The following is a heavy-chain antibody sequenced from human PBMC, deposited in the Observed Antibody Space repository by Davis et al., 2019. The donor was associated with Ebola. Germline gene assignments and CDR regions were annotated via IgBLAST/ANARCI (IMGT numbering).Heavy chain of an antibody. D-gene: IGHD5-18*01. CDR2: INGGNCNR. CDR1: GYSFSSFG. Sequence: AASVKVSCKTSGYSFSSFGISWVRQAPGQRPEWMGWINGGNCNRKYSQRIQDRVTITRDTSASTVYMELSSLRSEDTAVYYCANGYSYGPFDYWGQGTLVTVSS. V-gene: IGHV1-3*01. J-gene: IGHJ4*02. CDR3: ANGYSYGPFDY.